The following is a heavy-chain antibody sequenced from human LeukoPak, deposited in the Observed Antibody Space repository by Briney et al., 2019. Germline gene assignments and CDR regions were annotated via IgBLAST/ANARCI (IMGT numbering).Heavy chain of an antibody. CDR2: ISPNSGGT. J-gene: IGHJ6*03. CDR1: GYTFTDYY. CDR3: ARHGYCGNPRCYPDYYYIDV. Sequence: VASVKVSCKASGYTFTDYYIHWVRQAPGQGLEWMGWISPNSGGTNYAQKLQGRVTMTRDTSITTAYMELSGLRSDDTAVYYCARHGYCGNPRCYPDYYYIDVWGKGTKVTVSS. V-gene: IGHV1-2*02. D-gene: IGHD2-2*03.